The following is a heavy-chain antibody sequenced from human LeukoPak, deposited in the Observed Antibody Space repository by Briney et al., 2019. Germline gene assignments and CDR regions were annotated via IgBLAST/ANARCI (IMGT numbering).Heavy chain of an antibody. CDR2: IKQDGSEK. CDR3: AGDAYSTRRRYYYYYYMDV. V-gene: IGHV3-7*01. Sequence: PGGSLRLSCAASGFTFSSYWMSWVRQAPGKGLEWEANIKQDGSEKYYVDSVKGRFTISRDNAKNSLYLQMNSLRAEDTAVYYCAGDAYSTRRRYYYYYYMDVWGRGTTVTVSS. D-gene: IGHD4-11*01. CDR1: GFTFSSYW. J-gene: IGHJ6*03.